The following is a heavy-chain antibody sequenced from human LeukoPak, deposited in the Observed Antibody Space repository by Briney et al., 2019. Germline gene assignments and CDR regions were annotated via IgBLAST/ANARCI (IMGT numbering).Heavy chain of an antibody. CDR1: GFTFSSYA. V-gene: IGHV3-30-3*01. CDR2: ISYDGSNK. J-gene: IGHJ3*02. Sequence: GGSLRLSCAASGFTFSSYAMHWVRQAPGKGLEWVAVISYDGSNKYYADSVKGRFTISRDNSKNTLYLQINSLRAEDTAVYYCARDRWYRDAFDIWGQGTMVTVSS. D-gene: IGHD2-15*01. CDR3: ARDRWYRDAFDI.